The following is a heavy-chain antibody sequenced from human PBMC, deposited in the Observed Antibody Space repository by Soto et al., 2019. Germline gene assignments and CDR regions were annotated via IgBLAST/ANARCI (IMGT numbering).Heavy chain of an antibody. J-gene: IGHJ4*02. D-gene: IGHD3-3*01. CDR1: GGSISSSSYY. V-gene: IGHV4-39*01. CDR3: ARRILEWLLFDY. CDR2: IYYSGST. Sequence: QLQLQESGPGLVKPSETLSLTCTVSGGSISSSSYYWGWIRQPPGKGLEWIGSIYYSGSTYYNPSLKSRVTISVDTSKNQFSLKLSSVTAADTAVYYCARRILEWLLFDYWGQGTLVTVSS.